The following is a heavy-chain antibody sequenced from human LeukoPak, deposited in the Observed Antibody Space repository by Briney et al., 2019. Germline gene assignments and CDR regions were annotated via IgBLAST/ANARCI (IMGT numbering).Heavy chain of an antibody. CDR3: ARLLDYDNSGDPDTFDI. Sequence: SETLSPTCAGSGGSISSYYWSWVRQSPGKRLEWIASINHNGRTKFNPSLQSRVTISLDTSNSHFSPQLRSVTAADSAVYYCARLLDYDNSGDPDTFDIWGQGTMVTVSP. CDR2: INHNGRT. J-gene: IGHJ3*02. CDR1: GGSISSYY. D-gene: IGHD3-22*01. V-gene: IGHV4-59*13.